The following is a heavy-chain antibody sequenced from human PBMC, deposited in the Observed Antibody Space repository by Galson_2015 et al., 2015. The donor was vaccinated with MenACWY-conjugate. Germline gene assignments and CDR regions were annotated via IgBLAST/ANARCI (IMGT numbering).Heavy chain of an antibody. J-gene: IGHJ4*02. D-gene: IGHD2-21*02. CDR1: GFTFNSYG. V-gene: IGHV3-30*18. CDR3: AKARRGRVVVTATTDY. Sequence: SLRLSCAASGFTFNSYGMHWVRQAPGKGLEWVAAISYDGSNKYYADSVKGRFTISRDNSKNTLYLQMNSLRAEDTAVYYCAKARRGRVVVTATTDYWGQGTLVTVSS. CDR2: ISYDGSNK.